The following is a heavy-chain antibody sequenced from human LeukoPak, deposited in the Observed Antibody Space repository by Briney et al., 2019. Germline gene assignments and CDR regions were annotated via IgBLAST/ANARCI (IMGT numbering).Heavy chain of an antibody. CDR2: ISGSGGST. V-gene: IGHV3-23*01. Sequence: RGSLRLSCAASGFTFSSYAMSWVRQAPGKGLEWVSAISGSGGSTYYADSVKGRFTISRDNSKNTLYLQMNSLRVEDTAIYYCAKDVRRCNGACTWGQGTLVTVSS. CDR3: AKDVRRCNGACT. CDR1: GFTFSSYA. D-gene: IGHD2-8*01. J-gene: IGHJ5*02.